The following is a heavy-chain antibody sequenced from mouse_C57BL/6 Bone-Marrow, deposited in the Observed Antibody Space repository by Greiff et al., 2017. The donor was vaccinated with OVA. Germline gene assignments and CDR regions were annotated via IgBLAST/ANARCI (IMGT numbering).Heavy chain of an antibody. J-gene: IGHJ4*01. D-gene: IGHD1-1*01. CDR2: INPYNGDT. CDR3: ARRGSSFRDAMDY. CDR1: GYSFTGYF. Sequence: SGPELVKPGASVKISCKASGYSFTGYFMNWVKQSHGKSLEWIGRINPYNGDTFYNQKFKGKATLTADKSSSTAYMELRSLTSEDSAVYFCARRGSSFRDAMDYWGQGTSVTVSS. V-gene: IGHV1-20*01.